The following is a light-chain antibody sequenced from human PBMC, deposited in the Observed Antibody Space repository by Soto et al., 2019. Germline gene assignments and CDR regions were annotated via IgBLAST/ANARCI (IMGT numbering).Light chain of an antibody. CDR1: QSVSSSY. CDR2: GAS. J-gene: IGKJ2*01. CDR3: QQYGTPPPNI. V-gene: IGKV3-20*01. Sequence: EIVLTQSPGTLSLSPGERATLSCRASQSVSSSYLAWYQQKPGQAPRLLIYGASSRATGIPDRFSGSGSGTDFTLTISRWDLEVFAVYYCQQYGTPPPNIFGRGTKLEIK.